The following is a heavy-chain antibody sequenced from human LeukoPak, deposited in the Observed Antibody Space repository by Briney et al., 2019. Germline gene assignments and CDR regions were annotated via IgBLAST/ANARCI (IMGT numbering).Heavy chain of an antibody. CDR2: ISWNSGSI. V-gene: IGHV3-9*01. CDR1: GFTFDDYA. Sequence: GRSLRLSCAASGFTFDDYAMHWVRQAPGKGLEWVSGISWNSGSIGYADSVKGRFTISRDNAKNSLYLQMNSLRAEDTALYYCAAVSTKTYYYGLDVWGQGTTVTVSS. D-gene: IGHD4-17*01. J-gene: IGHJ6*02. CDR3: AAVSTKTYYYGLDV.